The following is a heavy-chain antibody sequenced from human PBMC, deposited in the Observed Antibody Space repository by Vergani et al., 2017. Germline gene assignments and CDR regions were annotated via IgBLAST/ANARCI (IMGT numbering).Heavy chain of an antibody. CDR3: ASDYYESSGPQGTYYFDY. CDR2: IYYSGST. D-gene: IGHD3-22*01. CDR1: GGSVSSGSYY. J-gene: IGHJ4*02. Sequence: QVQLQESGPGLVKPSETLSLTCTVSGGSVSSGSYYWSWIRQPAGKGLEWIGYIYYSGSTNYNPSLKSRVTISVETSKNQFSLKLSSVTAADPAVYYCASDYYESSGPQGTYYFDYWGQGTLVTVSS. V-gene: IGHV4-61*10.